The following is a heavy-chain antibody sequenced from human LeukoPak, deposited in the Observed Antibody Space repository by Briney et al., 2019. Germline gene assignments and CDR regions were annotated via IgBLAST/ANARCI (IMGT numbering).Heavy chain of an antibody. CDR2: IYYSGST. J-gene: IGHJ1*01. Sequence: SETLSLTCTVSGGSISSYYWSWIRRPPGKGLEWIGYIYYSGSTNYNPSLKSRVTISVDTSKNQFSLKLSSVTAADTAVYYCARHLRYSSGWYGDFQHWGQGTLVTVSS. V-gene: IGHV4-59*08. CDR1: GGSISSYY. D-gene: IGHD6-19*01. CDR3: ARHLRYSSGWYGDFQH.